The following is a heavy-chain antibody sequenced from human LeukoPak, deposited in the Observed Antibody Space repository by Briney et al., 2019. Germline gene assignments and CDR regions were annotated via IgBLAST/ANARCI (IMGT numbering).Heavy chain of an antibody. CDR3: ARGAVLDAFDI. J-gene: IGHJ3*02. CDR1: GFTFSSYG. CDR2: ISFDGNNQ. V-gene: IGHV3-30*19. Sequence: GGSLRLSCAASGFTFSSYGMHWVRQAPGKGLEWVSLISFDGNNQYYADSVKGRFTLSRDNSMNTLYLQMNSLRAEDTAVYYCARGAVLDAFDIWGQGTMVTVSS.